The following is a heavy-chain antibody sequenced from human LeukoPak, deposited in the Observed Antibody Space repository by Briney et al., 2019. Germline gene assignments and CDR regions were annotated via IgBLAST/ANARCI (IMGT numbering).Heavy chain of an antibody. CDR3: ASEGEAAGFDY. CDR2: INPNSGGT. CDR1: GYTFTGYY. Sequence: ASVKVSCKASGYTFTGYYMHWVRQAPGQGLEWMGWINPNSGGTNYAQKFQGRVTITRNTSISTAYMELSSLRSEDTAVYYCASEGEAAGFDYWGQGTLVTVSS. V-gene: IGHV1-2*02. J-gene: IGHJ4*02. D-gene: IGHD6-13*01.